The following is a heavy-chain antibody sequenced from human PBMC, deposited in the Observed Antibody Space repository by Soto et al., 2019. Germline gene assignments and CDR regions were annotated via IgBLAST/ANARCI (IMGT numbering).Heavy chain of an antibody. CDR1: VFTFISYS. J-gene: IGHJ6*02. CDR3: ARPTVVIYGMDV. CDR2: ISSSSSYI. D-gene: IGHD4-17*01. V-gene: IGHV3-21*01. Sequence: PGWSLRLSCASSVFTFISYSMNWVRQAPGKGLEWVSSISSSSSYIYYADSVKGRFTISRDNAKNSLYLQMNSLRAEDTAVYYCARPTVVIYGMDVWGQGTTVTVSS.